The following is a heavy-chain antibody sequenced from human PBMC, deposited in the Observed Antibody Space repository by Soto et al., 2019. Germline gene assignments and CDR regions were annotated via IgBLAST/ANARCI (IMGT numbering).Heavy chain of an antibody. D-gene: IGHD1-1*01. V-gene: IGHV3-7*01. CDR1: GFTFSSHW. CDR3: ARGDNPEY. J-gene: IGHJ4*02. Sequence: EVQLVESGGGLVQPGGSLRLSCAASGFTFSSHWMTWVRQAPGKGLEWVANINEDGSEKYCMDSVKGRFTISRDNAKNSLYLQMNSLRAEDTAVFYCARGDNPEYWGQGTLVTVSS. CDR2: INEDGSEK.